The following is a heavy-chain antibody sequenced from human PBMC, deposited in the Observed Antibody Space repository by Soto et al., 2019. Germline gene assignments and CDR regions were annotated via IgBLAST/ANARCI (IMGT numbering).Heavy chain of an antibody. CDR3: ARAPVGLDTISYFDY. J-gene: IGHJ4*02. Sequence: PSETLSLTCTVSGDAVSSVGFHCSCLRRPPWNGLELIGYIYNGGSTYYRPSLESRMHMSLDATRNPYSLRLTSVTAADTAVYFCARAPVGLDTISYFDYWGQGKLVTVSS. V-gene: IGHV4-30-4*01. CDR1: GDAVSSVGFH. D-gene: IGHD3-3*01. CDR2: IYNGGST.